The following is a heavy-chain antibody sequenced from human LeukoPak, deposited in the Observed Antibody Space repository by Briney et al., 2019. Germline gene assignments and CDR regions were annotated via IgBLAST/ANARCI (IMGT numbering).Heavy chain of an antibody. CDR2: INTDGSST. CDR3: ARDGKIQGGVDY. Sequence: GGSLRLSCAASGFTFSSYWMHWVCQAPGKGLVWVSRINTDGSSTSYADSVKGRFTISRDNAKNTLYLQMNSLRAEDTAVYYCARDGKIQGGVDYWGQGTLVTVSS. V-gene: IGHV3-74*01. D-gene: IGHD1-1*01. J-gene: IGHJ4*02. CDR1: GFTFSSYW.